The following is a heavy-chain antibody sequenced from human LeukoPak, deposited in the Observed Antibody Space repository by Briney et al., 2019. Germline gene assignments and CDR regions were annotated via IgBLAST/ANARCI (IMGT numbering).Heavy chain of an antibody. CDR1: GFTFSSYA. J-gene: IGHJ4*02. Sequence: GGSLRLSCLASGFTFSSYAIHWVRQAPGKGLEWVAVISYDGSNKYYADSVKGRFTISRDNAKNSLYLQMNSLRAEDTAVYYCARVDTTRGRTYPLLDYWGQGTLVTVSS. CDR2: ISYDGSNK. V-gene: IGHV3-30-3*01. CDR3: ARVDTTRGRTYPLLDY. D-gene: IGHD5-18*01.